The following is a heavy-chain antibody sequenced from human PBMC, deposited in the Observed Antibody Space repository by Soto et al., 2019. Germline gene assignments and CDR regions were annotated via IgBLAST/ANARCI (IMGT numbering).Heavy chain of an antibody. CDR1: GFSLSSNGVG. CDR2: IYWDDDK. Sequence: QITLKESGPTLVKPTQTLTLTCTFSGFSLSSNGVGVAWIRQPPGKALEWLALIYWDDDKRYRPPLTSRPTITRDTSKNQVVLTMTNMDPVDTATYYCAHRPQAAAGPSFDYWGQGTLVTVSS. V-gene: IGHV2-5*02. J-gene: IGHJ4*02. D-gene: IGHD6-13*01. CDR3: AHRPQAAAGPSFDY.